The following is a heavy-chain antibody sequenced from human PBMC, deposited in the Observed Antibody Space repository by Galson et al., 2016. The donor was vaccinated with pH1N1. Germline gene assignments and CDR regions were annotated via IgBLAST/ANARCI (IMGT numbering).Heavy chain of an antibody. CDR1: GYTFTDYD. D-gene: IGHD2-15*01. CDR3: ARGGYCSGGSCYDVFDY. CDR2: MNPNNDNT. V-gene: IGHV1-8*01. J-gene: IGHJ4*02. Sequence: SVKVSCKASGYTFTDYDINWVRQGTGQGLEWMGWMNPNNDNTGYAQKFQGRVTMIRNTSISTAYMELSSLRSEDTAVYYCARGGYCSGGSCYDVFDYWGQGTLVTVS.